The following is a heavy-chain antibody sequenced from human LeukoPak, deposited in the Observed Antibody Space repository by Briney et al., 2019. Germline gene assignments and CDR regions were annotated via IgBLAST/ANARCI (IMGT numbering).Heavy chain of an antibody. D-gene: IGHD3-22*01. Sequence: GGSLRLSCAASGFTFSSYAMSWVRQAPGRGLVWVSAIGGSGGSTYYADSVKGRFTISRDKSKNTLYLQMNSLRAEDTAVYYCAKEGMYYYDSSGYSDYWGQGTLVTVSS. V-gene: IGHV3-23*01. J-gene: IGHJ4*02. CDR1: GFTFSSYA. CDR3: AKEGMYYYDSSGYSDY. CDR2: IGGSGGST.